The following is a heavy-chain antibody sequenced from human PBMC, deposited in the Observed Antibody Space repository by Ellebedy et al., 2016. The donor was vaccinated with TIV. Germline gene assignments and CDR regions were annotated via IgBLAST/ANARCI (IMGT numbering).Heavy chain of an antibody. D-gene: IGHD2-2*03. Sequence: GGSLRLXXAASGFTFSSYAMSWVRQAPGKGLEWVSAISGSGGSTYYADSVKGRFTISRDNSKNTLYLQMNSLRAEDTAVYYCARWISYYLDYWGQGTLVTVSS. V-gene: IGHV3-23*01. CDR3: ARWISYYLDY. J-gene: IGHJ4*02. CDR2: ISGSGGST. CDR1: GFTFSSYA.